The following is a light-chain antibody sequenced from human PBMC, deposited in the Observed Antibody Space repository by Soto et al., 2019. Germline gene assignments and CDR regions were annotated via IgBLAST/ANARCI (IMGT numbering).Light chain of an antibody. CDR2: GTS. CDR1: TGAVTSGDY. V-gene: IGLV7-43*01. Sequence: QAVVTQEPSLTVSPGGTVTLTYASGTGAVTSGDYPNWFQQKPGQAPRALIYGTSNKHSWTPARFSGSLLGGKAALTLSGVQPEDEAEYYCLLYYGGAQLVFGGGTQLTVL. CDR3: LLYYGGAQLV. J-gene: IGLJ2*01.